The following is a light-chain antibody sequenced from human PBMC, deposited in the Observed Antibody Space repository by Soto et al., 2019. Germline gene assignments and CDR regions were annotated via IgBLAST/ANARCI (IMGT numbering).Light chain of an antibody. CDR1: QNVYNN. V-gene: IGKV3-15*01. Sequence: EIVMTQSPATRSVSPGKRATLSCKAGQNVYNNLAWYQQRPGQPPRLLIYDASTRATGISARFSGSGYGTEFTLTISSLQSEDFAVYFCQQCRNWPLTFGGGTKVDIK. CDR2: DAS. CDR3: QQCRNWPLT. J-gene: IGKJ4*01.